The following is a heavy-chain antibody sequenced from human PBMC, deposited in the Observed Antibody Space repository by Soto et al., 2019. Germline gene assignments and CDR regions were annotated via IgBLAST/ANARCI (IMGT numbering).Heavy chain of an antibody. CDR3: AKRRRIQLWLRGGWFDP. CDR1: GFTFSSYA. V-gene: IGHV3-23*01. CDR2: ISGSGGST. D-gene: IGHD5-18*01. J-gene: IGHJ5*02. Sequence: GGSLRLSCAASGFTFSSYAMSWVRQAPGKGLEWVSAISGSGGSTYYADSVKGRFTISRDNSKNTLYLQMNSLRAEDTAVYYCAKRRRIQLWLRGGWFDPWGQGTLVTVSS.